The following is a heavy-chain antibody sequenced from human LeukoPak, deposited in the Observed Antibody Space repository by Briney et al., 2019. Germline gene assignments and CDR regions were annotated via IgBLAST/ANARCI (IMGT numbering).Heavy chain of an antibody. CDR1: GYTYTSYA. Sequence: SVKVSCKASGYTYTSYAMHWVRQAPGQRLEWMGWIIPILGIANYAQKFQGRVTITADKSTSTAYMELSSLRSEDTAVYYCARGLSADIDYWGQGTLVTVSS. CDR3: ARGLSADIDY. CDR2: IIPILGIA. D-gene: IGHD6-25*01. J-gene: IGHJ4*02. V-gene: IGHV1-69*10.